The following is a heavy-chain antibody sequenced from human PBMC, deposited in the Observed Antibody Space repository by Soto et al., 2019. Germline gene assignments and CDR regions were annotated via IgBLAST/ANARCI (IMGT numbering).Heavy chain of an antibody. J-gene: IGHJ6*02. V-gene: IGHV1-69*01. D-gene: IGHD2-2*01. CDR3: ARARYCSSTSCYGYYGMDV. Sequence: QVQLVQSGAEVKKPGSSVKVSCKASGGTFSSYAISWVRQAPGQGLEWMGGIIPIFGTANYAQKFQGRVTITADESTSTAYMELSSLRSEDTAVYYCARARYCSSTSCYGYYGMDVWGQGTTVTVPS. CDR2: IIPIFGTA. CDR1: GGTFSSYA.